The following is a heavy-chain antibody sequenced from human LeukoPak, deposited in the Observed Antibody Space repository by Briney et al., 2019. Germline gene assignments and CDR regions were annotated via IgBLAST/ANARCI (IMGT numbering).Heavy chain of an antibody. CDR3: AREPKPPGCGGDCFDY. CDR2: ISSSSSYI. Sequence: GGSLRLSCAASGFTFSSYSMNWVRQAPGKGLEWVSSISSSSSYIYYADSVKGRFTISRDNAKNSLYLQMNSLRAEDTAVYYCAREPKPPGCGGDCFDYWGQGTLVTVSS. D-gene: IGHD2-21*01. V-gene: IGHV3-21*01. CDR1: GFTFSSYS. J-gene: IGHJ4*02.